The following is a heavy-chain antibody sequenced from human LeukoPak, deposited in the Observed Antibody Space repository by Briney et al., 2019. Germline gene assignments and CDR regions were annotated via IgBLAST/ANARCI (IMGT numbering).Heavy chain of an antibody. CDR1: GGTFGRYG. CDR2: IIPILSMV. V-gene: IGHV1-69*04. D-gene: IGHD3-10*01. J-gene: IGHJ3*02. Sequence: GASLKASCKASGGTFGRYGIICVRQSPGHGLGWMRRIIPILSMVNYGQIFQDRVTITADTATSTAFMELSSLRSDDTAVYYCARTFSMVRGETYAFDIWGQGTRVTVSS. CDR3: ARTFSMVRGETYAFDI.